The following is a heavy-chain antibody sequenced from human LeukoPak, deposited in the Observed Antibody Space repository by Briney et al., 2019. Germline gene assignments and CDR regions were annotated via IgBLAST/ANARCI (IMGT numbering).Heavy chain of an antibody. CDR1: GGSISSYY. V-gene: IGHV4-4*08. D-gene: IGHD6-13*01. CDR2: IYTSGST. Sequence: PSETLSLTCTVSGGSISSYYWSWIRQPPGKGLEWIGYIYTSGSTNYNPSLKSRVTISVDTSKNQFSLKLSSVTAADTAVYYCVIAAAGKGDDAFDIWGQGTMVTVSS. J-gene: IGHJ3*02. CDR3: VIAAAGKGDDAFDI.